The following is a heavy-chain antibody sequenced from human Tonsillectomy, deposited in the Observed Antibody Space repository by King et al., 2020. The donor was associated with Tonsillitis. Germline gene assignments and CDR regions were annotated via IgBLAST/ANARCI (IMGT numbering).Heavy chain of an antibody. CDR3: ARDLLGGSSENFDY. CDR2: IKQDGSEK. Sequence: VQLVESGGGLVQPGGSLRLSCAASGFTFSSYWMSWVRQAPGKGLEWVANIKQDGSEKYYVDSVKGRFTIYRDNAKNSLYLQMNSLRAEDTAVYYCARDLLGGSSENFDYWGQGTLVTVSS. J-gene: IGHJ4*02. V-gene: IGHV3-7*01. D-gene: IGHD1-26*01. CDR1: GFTFSSYW.